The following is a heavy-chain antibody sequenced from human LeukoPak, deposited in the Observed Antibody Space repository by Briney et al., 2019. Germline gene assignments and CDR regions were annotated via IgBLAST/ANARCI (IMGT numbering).Heavy chain of an antibody. CDR1: GYSFTSYW. D-gene: IGHD2-15*01. CDR2: IYPGDSDT. Sequence: GESLKISCKGSGYSFTSYWIGWVRQMPGKGLEWMGIIYPGDSDTRYSPSFQGQVTISADKSISTAYLQWSSLKASDTAMYYCARQNVVVVAATMSNRAFDIWGQGTMVTVSS. CDR3: ARQNVVVVAATMSNRAFDI. V-gene: IGHV5-51*01. J-gene: IGHJ3*02.